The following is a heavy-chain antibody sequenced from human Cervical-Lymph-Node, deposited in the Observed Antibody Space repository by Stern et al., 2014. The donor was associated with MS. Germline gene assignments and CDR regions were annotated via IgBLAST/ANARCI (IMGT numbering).Heavy chain of an antibody. CDR3: ARAYTAMAPFDY. J-gene: IGHJ4*02. V-gene: IGHV1-69*01. Sequence: VQLVESGAEVKKPGSSGKVSCKASGGTFSSYAISWVRQAPGQGIEWMGGIIPIFGTANYAQKFQGRVTITADESTSTAYMELSSLRSEDTAVYYCARAYTAMAPFDYWGQGTLVTVSS. CDR2: IIPIFGTA. D-gene: IGHD5-18*01. CDR1: GGTFSSYA.